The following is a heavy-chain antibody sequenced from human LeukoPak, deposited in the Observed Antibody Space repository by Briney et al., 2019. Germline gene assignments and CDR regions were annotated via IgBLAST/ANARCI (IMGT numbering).Heavy chain of an antibody. CDR1: GFTFSSYA. CDR3: VRDPTVVTPSHY. J-gene: IGHJ4*02. CDR2: ISYDGSKK. D-gene: IGHD4-23*01. Sequence: GGSLRLSCAASGFTFSSYAIHWVRQAPVKGLEWVSVISYDGSKKYYADSVKGRFTISRDNSQKMLYLQLNSLRPEDTAVYYCVRDPTVVTPSHYWGQGTLVTVSS. V-gene: IGHV3-30-3*01.